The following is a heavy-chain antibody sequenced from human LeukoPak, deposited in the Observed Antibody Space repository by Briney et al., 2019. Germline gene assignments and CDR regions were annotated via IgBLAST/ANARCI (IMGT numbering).Heavy chain of an antibody. CDR3: ATSYGDPFDY. J-gene: IGHJ4*02. V-gene: IGHV4-59*01. CDR2: IYYSGST. Sequence: KASETLSLTCTVSGGSISSYYWSWIRQPPGKGLEWIGYIYYSGSTNYSPSLKSRVTISVDTSKNQFSLKLSSVTAADTAVYYCATSYGDPFDYWGQGTLVTVSS. CDR1: GGSISSYY. D-gene: IGHD4-17*01.